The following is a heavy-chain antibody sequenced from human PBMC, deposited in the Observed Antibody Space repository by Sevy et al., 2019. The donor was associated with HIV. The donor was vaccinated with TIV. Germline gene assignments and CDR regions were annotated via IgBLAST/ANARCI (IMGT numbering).Heavy chain of an antibody. CDR2: IKQDGSEK. Sequence: GGSLRLSCAASGFTFSSYWMSWVRQAPGKGLEWVANIKQDGSEKYYVDSLKGRFTISRDNAKNSLYLQMNSLTAEDTAVYYCARAGDFWSGYYTACFDYWGQGTLVTVSS. J-gene: IGHJ4*02. CDR1: GFTFSSYW. D-gene: IGHD3-3*01. CDR3: ARAGDFWSGYYTACFDY. V-gene: IGHV3-7*01.